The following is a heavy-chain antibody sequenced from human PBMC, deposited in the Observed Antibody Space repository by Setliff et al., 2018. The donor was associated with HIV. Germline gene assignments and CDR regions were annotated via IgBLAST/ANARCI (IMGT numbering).Heavy chain of an antibody. D-gene: IGHD6-19*01. CDR2: FDPQDGDT. V-gene: IGHV1-24*01. CDR3: ATAKEHWLTEGGFDF. J-gene: IGHJ4*02. Sequence: GASVKVSCKISGYTLTEVSMHWVRQAPGKGLEWMGYFDPQDGDTLYAQRFQGRVTMTEHSSTDTAYMELGSLTSADTAVYYCATAKEHWLTEGGFDFWGQGTLVTVSS. CDR1: GYTLTEVS.